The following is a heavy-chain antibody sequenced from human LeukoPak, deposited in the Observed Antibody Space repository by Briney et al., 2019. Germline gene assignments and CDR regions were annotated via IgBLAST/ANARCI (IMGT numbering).Heavy chain of an antibody. Sequence: ASVKLSCKASGYTFTSYYMHWVRQAPGQGLEWMGIINPSGGSTSYAQKFQGRVTMTRDTSTSTVYMELSSLRSEDTAVYYCARDSGYYYDSSGYYIDYWGQGTLVTVSS. V-gene: IGHV1-46*01. J-gene: IGHJ4*02. D-gene: IGHD3-22*01. CDR3: ARDSGYYYDSSGYYIDY. CDR2: INPSGGST. CDR1: GYTFTSYY.